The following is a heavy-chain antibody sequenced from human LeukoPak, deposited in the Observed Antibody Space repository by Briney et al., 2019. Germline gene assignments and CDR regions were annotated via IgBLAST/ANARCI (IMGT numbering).Heavy chain of an antibody. CDR3: ARDGGDSPLDLRY. J-gene: IGHJ4*02. D-gene: IGHD2-21*02. V-gene: IGHV3-7*04. CDR1: GFTFSSYW. Sequence: GGSLRLSCAASGFTFSSYWMSWVRQAPGKGLEWVANIKHDGSENDYVDSVRGRFTISRDNAKRSLYLQMHSLRPEDTAVYYCARDGGDSPLDLRYWGPGTLVTVSS. CDR2: IKHDGSEN.